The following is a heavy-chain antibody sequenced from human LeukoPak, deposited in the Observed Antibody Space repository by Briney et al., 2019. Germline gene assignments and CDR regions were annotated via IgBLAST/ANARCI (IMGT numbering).Heavy chain of an antibody. CDR2: ISYDGSNK. V-gene: IGHV3-30*18. D-gene: IGHD4-17*01. J-gene: IGHJ4*02. Sequence: GGSLRLSCAASGFTFSSYGMHWVRQAPGKGLEWVAVISYDGSNKYYADSVKGRFTISRDNSKNTLYLQMNSLRAEDTAVYYCAKVHYGDYLPDYWGQGTLVTVSS. CDR1: GFTFSSYG. CDR3: AKVHYGDYLPDY.